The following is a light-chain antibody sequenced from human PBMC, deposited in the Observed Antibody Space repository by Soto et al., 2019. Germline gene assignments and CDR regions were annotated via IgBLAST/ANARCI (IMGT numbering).Light chain of an antibody. CDR3: MQALQTPYT. J-gene: IGKJ2*01. CDR2: VGS. V-gene: IGKV2-28*01. Sequence: DILMTQSPLSLPVTPGEPASISCRSSQSLLQSNGYNYLDWFLQKPGQSPQVLIYVGSNRAPGVPDRFSGSGSGTDFTLKISRVEAEDVGVYYCMQALQTPYTFGQGTKLEIK. CDR1: QSLLQSNGYNY.